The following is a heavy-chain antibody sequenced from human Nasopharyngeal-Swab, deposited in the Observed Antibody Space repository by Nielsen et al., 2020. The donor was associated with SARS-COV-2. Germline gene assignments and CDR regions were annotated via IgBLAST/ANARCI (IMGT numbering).Heavy chain of an antibody. D-gene: IGHD2-15*01. CDR2: IDTDGTIT. V-gene: IGHV3-74*01. Sequence: WIRQPPGKGLLWVSRIDTDGTITDYADSVKGRFTISRDNAKNTLYLQMNSLRAEDTAVYYCARDVGGRDNYWDQGTLVTVSS. J-gene: IGHJ4*02. CDR3: ARDVGGRDNY.